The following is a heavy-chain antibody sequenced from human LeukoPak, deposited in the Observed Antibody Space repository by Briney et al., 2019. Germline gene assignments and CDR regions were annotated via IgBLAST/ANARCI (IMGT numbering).Heavy chain of an antibody. V-gene: IGHV3-7*03. CDR3: AKNADRGAYCRGGSCYPYYYYYMDV. D-gene: IGHD2-15*01. Sequence: QTGGSLRLSCVASGFTFSNYWMSWVRQAPGKGLEWVANIKQDGSEKYYVDSVKGRFTISRDNAKNSLYLQMNSLTVDDTAIYYCAKNADRGAYCRGGSCYPYYYYYMDVWGTGTTVTISS. CDR1: GFTFSNYW. J-gene: IGHJ6*03. CDR2: IKQDGSEK.